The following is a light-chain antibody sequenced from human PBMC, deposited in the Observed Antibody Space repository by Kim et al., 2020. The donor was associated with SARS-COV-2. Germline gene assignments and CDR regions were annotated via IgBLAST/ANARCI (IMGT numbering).Light chain of an antibody. J-gene: IGLJ3*02. CDR1: SSDVVSYNY. Sequence: QSITISCTGTSSDVVSYNYVSWYQQHPGKAPKLMIYDVSKRPSGVSNRFSGSKSGNTASLTISGLQAEDEADYYCSSYTSSSTWVFGGGTQLTVL. CDR2: DVS. CDR3: SSYTSSSTWV. V-gene: IGLV2-14*04.